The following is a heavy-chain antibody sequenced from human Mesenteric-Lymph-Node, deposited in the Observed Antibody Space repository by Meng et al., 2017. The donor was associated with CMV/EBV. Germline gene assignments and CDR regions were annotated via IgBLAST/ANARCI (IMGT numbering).Heavy chain of an antibody. CDR2: INYDAHT. J-gene: IGHJ4*02. V-gene: IGHV4-34*01. CDR3: ARDDGADFDY. Sequence: SLTCAVDGGSFSGYYWNWIRQPPGKGLEWIGEINYDAHTNYNPSLKTRVTISVDTSKNQFSLKLSSVTAADTAVYYCARDDGADFDYWGQGTLVTVSS. D-gene: IGHD1-26*01. CDR1: GGSFSGYY.